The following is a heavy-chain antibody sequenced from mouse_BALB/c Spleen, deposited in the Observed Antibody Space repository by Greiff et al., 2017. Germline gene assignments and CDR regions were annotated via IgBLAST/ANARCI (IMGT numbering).Heavy chain of an antibody. CDR2: ISYSGST. Sequence: VQLKESGPGLVKPSQSLSLTCTVTGYSITSDYAWNWIRQFPGNKLEWMGYISYSGSTSYNPSLKSRISITRDTSKNQFFLQLNSVTTEDTATYYCARRGYGSRKYWYFDVWGAGTTVTVSS. CDR3: ARRGYGSRKYWYFDV. J-gene: IGHJ1*01. CDR1: GYSITSDYA. D-gene: IGHD1-1*01. V-gene: IGHV3-2*02.